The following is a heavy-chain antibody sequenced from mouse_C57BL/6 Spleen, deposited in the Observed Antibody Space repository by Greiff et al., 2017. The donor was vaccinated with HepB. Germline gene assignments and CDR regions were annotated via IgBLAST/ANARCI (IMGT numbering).Heavy chain of an antibody. Sequence: EVKLQESGGGLVKPGGSLKLSCAASGFTFSSYAMSWVRQTPEKRLEWVATISDGGSYTYYPDNVKGRFTISRDNAKNNLYLQMSHLKSEDTAMYYCAREGIYYDNPGPFDYWGQGTTLTVSS. V-gene: IGHV5-4*01. J-gene: IGHJ2*01. CDR2: ISDGGSYT. CDR3: AREGIYYDNPGPFDY. D-gene: IGHD2-1*01. CDR1: GFTFSSYA.